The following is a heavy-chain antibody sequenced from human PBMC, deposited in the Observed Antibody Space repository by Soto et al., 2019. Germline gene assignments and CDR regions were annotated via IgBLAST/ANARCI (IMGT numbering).Heavy chain of an antibody. CDR3: ARAPGYSGYDALDY. V-gene: IGHV3-64*01. D-gene: IGHD5-12*01. Sequence: EVQLVESGGGLVQPGGSLRLSFAASGYTFSTYAMHWVRQAPGKGLEYVSVINSNGGSTFYANSVKGRFTISRDNSKNTLYLQMGSLRVEDTGVYYCARAPGYSGYDALDYWGQGTLVTVSS. J-gene: IGHJ4*02. CDR1: GYTFSTYA. CDR2: INSNGGST.